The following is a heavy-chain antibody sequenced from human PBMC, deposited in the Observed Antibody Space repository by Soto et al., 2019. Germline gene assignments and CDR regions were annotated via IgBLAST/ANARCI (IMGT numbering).Heavy chain of an antibody. CDR2: ISAYNGNT. CDR1: VYTVTIYG. J-gene: IGHJ5*02. D-gene: IGHD3-3*01. CDR3: ARFEVQDQSGVVRP. Sequence: AGLRVSCKSSVYTVTIYGISCLRRAHGQGLEWMGWISAYNGNTNYAQKLLGRVTMTTDTSTSTAYLELRSLRSDDTAVYYCARFEVQDQSGVVRPWGQGTLVTVSS. V-gene: IGHV1-18*01.